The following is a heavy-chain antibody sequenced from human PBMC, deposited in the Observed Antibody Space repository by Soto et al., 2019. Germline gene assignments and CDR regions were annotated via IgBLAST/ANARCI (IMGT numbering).Heavy chain of an antibody. V-gene: IGHV3-30*18. CDR3: AKDTQGYCSGGSCYRASDY. CDR1: GFTFSSYG. D-gene: IGHD2-15*01. CDR2: ISYDGSNK. J-gene: IGHJ4*02. Sequence: GGSLRLSCAASGFTFSSYGMHWVRQAPGKGLEWVAVISYDGSNKYYANSVKGRFTISRDNSKNTLYLQMNSLRAEDTAVYYCAKDTQGYCSGGSCYRASDYWGQGTLVTVSS.